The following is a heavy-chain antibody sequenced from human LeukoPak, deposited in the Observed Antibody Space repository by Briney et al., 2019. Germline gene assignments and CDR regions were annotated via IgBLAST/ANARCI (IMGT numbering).Heavy chain of an antibody. D-gene: IGHD1-26*01. CDR2: IYSGGST. CDR3: ASLTGSYSNYFDY. J-gene: IGHJ4*02. Sequence: GGSLRLSCAASGFTVSSNYMSWVRQAPGKGLEWVPVIYSGGSTYYADSVKGRFTISRDNSKNTLYLQMNSLRAEDTAVYYCASLTGSYSNYFDYWGQGTLVTVSS. CDR1: GFTVSSNY. V-gene: IGHV3-66*01.